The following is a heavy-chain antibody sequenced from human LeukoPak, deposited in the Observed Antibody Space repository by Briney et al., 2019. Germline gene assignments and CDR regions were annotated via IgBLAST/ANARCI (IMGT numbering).Heavy chain of an antibody. CDR1: GGSISTYY. CDR2: IYYSGST. J-gene: IGHJ3*02. V-gene: IGHV4-59*01. CDR3: AKDTAVVWGGFDI. D-gene: IGHD1-26*01. Sequence: PSETLSLTCTVSGGSISTYYWSWIRQPPGKGLEWMGYIYYSGSTNYNPSLKSRVTISIDTSKNQFSLKLSSVTAADTGVYYCAKDTAVVWGGFDIWGEGKMVRVS.